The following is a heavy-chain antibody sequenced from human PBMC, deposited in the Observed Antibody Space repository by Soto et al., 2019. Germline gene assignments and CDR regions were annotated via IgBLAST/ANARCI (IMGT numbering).Heavy chain of an antibody. CDR1: GGSISTYF. V-gene: IGHV4-4*07. CDR3: ARALAEGSGYTDY. J-gene: IGHJ4*02. CDR2: ISSSGRT. Sequence: QVQLQESGPGLAKTSETLSLTCSVSGGSISTYFWSWIRQSGGKRLEWIGRISSSGRTSSNPSLKSRVTMSIDTSNSHFSVKLNSVTAADTAMYYCARALAEGSGYTDYWGQGTLVTVSS. D-gene: IGHD5-12*01.